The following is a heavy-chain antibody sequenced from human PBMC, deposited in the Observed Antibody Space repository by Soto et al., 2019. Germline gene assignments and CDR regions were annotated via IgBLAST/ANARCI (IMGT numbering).Heavy chain of an antibody. V-gene: IGHV1-69*01. CDR3: ARRHGDYDSYYYYGMDV. CDR2: IIPIFGTA. CDR1: GGTFSSYA. J-gene: IGHJ6*02. Sequence: QVQLVQSGAEVKKPGSSVKVSCKASGGTFSSYAISWVRQAPGQGLEWMGGIIPIFGTANYAQKFQGRVTITADESTSTAYMELSSLRSEDTAVYYCARRHGDYDSYYYYGMDVWGQGTTVTVSS. D-gene: IGHD4-17*01.